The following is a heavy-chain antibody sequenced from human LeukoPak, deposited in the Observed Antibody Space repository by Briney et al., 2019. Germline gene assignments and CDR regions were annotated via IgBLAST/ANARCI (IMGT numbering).Heavy chain of an antibody. CDR3: ASDLESSGWYGARYYGMDV. J-gene: IGHJ6*02. Sequence: GGSLRLSCAASGITFSSYWMSWVRQAPGKGLEWVANIKQDGSEKYYVDSVKGRFTISRDNAKNSLYLQMNSLRAEDTAVYYCASDLESSGWYGARYYGMDVWGQGTTVTVSS. V-gene: IGHV3-7*01. D-gene: IGHD6-19*01. CDR1: GITFSSYW. CDR2: IKQDGSEK.